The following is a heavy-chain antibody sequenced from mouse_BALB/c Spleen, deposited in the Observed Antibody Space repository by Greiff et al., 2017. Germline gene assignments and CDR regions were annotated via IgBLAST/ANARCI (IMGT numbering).Heavy chain of an antibody. CDR2: IRNKANGYTT. V-gene: IGHV7-3*02. CDR1: GFTFTDYY. Sequence: DVMLVESGGGLVQPGGSLRLSCATSGFTFTDYYMSWVRQPPGKALEWLGFIRNKANGYTTEYSASVKGRFTISRDNSQSILYLQMNTLRAEDSATYYCARVYYGNSWYFDVWGAGTTVTVSS. D-gene: IGHD2-1*01. CDR3: ARVYYGNSWYFDV. J-gene: IGHJ1*01.